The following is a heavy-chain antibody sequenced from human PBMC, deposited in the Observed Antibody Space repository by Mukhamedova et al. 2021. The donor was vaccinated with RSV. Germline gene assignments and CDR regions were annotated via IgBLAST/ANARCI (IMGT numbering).Heavy chain of an antibody. V-gene: IGHV4-61*07. CDR3: ASQAKGLVNDWFDP. J-gene: IGHJ5*02. CDR2: GST. Sequence: GSTNYNPSLKSRVTISVDTSKNQFSLKLSSVTAADTAVYYCASQAKGLVNDWFDPWGQGTLVTVSS. D-gene: IGHD6-19*01.